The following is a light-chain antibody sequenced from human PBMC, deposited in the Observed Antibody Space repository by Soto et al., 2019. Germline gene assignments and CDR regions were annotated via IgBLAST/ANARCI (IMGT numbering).Light chain of an antibody. CDR3: QLRLNLLFI. J-gene: IGKJ3*01. CDR1: RSVSSY. Sequence: EIVLTQSPATLSLSPGERATLSCRASRSVSSYLAWYQRKRGQAPRLLIYDASNRATGIPARFSVSGSGTNVSLNLRTLGREDFGVYFCQLRLNLLFIFGPGTKGDIK. CDR2: DAS. V-gene: IGKV3-11*01.